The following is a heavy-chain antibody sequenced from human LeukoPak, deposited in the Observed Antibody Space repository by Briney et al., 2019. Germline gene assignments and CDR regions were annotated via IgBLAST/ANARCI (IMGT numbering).Heavy chain of an antibody. CDR3: ARHITFGGVIVIRADAFDI. CDR2: ISAYNGNT. Sequence: GASVKVSCKASGYTFTSYGISWVRQAPGQGLEWMGWISAYNGNTNYAQKLQGRVTMTTDTSTSTAYMELRSLRSDDTAVYYCARHITFGGVIVIRADAFDIWGQGTMVTVSS. V-gene: IGHV1-18*01. D-gene: IGHD3-16*02. J-gene: IGHJ3*02. CDR1: GYTFTSYG.